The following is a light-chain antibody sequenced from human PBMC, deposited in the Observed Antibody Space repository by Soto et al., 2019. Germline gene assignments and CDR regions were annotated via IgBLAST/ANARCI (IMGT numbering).Light chain of an antibody. J-gene: IGKJ3*01. CDR3: QQYNDWPPH. CDR1: QSVSSN. CDR2: DAS. Sequence: EIVMTQSPATLSVSPGERATLSCRASQSVSSNLAWYQQKAGQAPRVLIYDASTMATGCPVRFSGSGSGTEFTLTISSLQSEDFAAYYCQQYNDWPPHFGPGTKVDIK. V-gene: IGKV3-15*01.